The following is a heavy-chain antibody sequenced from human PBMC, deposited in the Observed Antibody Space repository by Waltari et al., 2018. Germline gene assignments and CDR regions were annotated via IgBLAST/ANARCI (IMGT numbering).Heavy chain of an antibody. CDR1: GGSISSSSYY. Sequence: QLQLQESGPGLVKPSETLSLTCTVPGGSISSSSYYWGWIRQPPGKGLEWIGSIYYSGSTYYNPSLKSRVTISVDTSKNQFSLKLSSVTAADTAVYYCARGGGLLFDYWGQGTLVTVSS. CDR2: IYYSGST. CDR3: ARGGGLLFDY. D-gene: IGHD1-26*01. V-gene: IGHV4-39*07. J-gene: IGHJ4*02.